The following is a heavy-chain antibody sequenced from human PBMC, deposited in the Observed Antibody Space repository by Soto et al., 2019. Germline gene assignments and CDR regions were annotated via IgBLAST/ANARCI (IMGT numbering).Heavy chain of an antibody. J-gene: IGHJ6*02. CDR3: TAVLLWFGEPYYYYGMDV. D-gene: IGHD3-10*01. Sequence: EVQLVESGGGLVKPGGSLRLSCAASGFTFSNAWMSWVRQAPGKGLEWVGRIKSKTDGGTTDYAAPVKGRFTISRDDSTNTLYLQMNSLKTEDTAVYYCTAVLLWFGEPYYYYGMDVWGQGTTVTVSS. CDR1: GFTFSNAW. CDR2: IKSKTDGGTT. V-gene: IGHV3-15*01.